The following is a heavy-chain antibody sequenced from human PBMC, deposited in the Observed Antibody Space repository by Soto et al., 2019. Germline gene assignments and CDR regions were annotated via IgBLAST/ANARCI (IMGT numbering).Heavy chain of an antibody. Sequence: EVQLLESGGGLVQPGGSLRLSCAASGFTFSSYAMSWVRQAPGKGLEWVSAISGSGGSTYYADSVKGRFTISRDNSKNTQYLQMNSLRAEDTAVYYCAKDKLGVYYYYGMDVWGQGTTVTVSS. CDR1: GFTFSSYA. J-gene: IGHJ6*02. CDR3: AKDKLGVYYYYGMDV. V-gene: IGHV3-23*01. D-gene: IGHD7-27*01. CDR2: ISGSGGST.